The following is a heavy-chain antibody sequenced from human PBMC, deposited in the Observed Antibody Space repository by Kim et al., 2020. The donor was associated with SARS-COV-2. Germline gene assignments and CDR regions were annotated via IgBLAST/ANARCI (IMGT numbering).Heavy chain of an antibody. CDR1: GGSFSGYY. J-gene: IGHJ4*02. Sequence: SETLSLTCAVYGGSFSGYYWSWIRQPPGKGLEWIGEINHSGSTNYNPSLKSRVTISVDTSKNQFSLKLSSVTAADTAVYYCARGIRRMATRWGQGTLVTVSS. D-gene: IGHD5-12*01. CDR2: INHSGST. V-gene: IGHV4-34*01. CDR3: ARGIRRMATR.